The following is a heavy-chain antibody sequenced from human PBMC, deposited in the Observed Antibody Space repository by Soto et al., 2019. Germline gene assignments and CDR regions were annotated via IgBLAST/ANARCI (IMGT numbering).Heavy chain of an antibody. J-gene: IGHJ4*02. D-gene: IGHD3-3*01. Sequence: QVQLQQWGAGLLKPSETLSLTCAVYGGSFSGYYWSWIRQPPGKGLEWIGEINHSGSTNYNPSLKSRVIISVDTSKNQFSLKLSSVTAADTAVYYCARGIATIFGVVTEFDYWGQGTLVTVSS. CDR2: INHSGST. V-gene: IGHV4-34*01. CDR1: GGSFSGYY. CDR3: ARGIATIFGVVTEFDY.